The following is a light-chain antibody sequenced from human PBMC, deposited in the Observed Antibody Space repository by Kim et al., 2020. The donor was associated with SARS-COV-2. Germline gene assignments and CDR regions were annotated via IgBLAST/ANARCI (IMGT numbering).Light chain of an antibody. V-gene: IGLV1-47*02. Sequence: GQRVIISWSGSSSNIGSNYVYWYQQFPGTAPKFLFYGDNERPSGVPDRFSGSKSGTSASLAISGLRSEDEADYYCAVWDDSLSSPVFGGGTQLTVL. CDR1: SSNIGSNY. CDR2: GDN. J-gene: IGLJ2*01. CDR3: AVWDDSLSSPV.